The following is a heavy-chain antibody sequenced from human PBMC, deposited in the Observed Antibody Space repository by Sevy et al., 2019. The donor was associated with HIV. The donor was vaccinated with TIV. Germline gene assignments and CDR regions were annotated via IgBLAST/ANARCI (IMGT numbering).Heavy chain of an antibody. V-gene: IGHV4-59*01. D-gene: IGHD6-13*01. CDR3: ARERQLVLDY. Sequence: SETLSLTCTVSGGSTSSYYWSWIRQPPGKGLEWIGYIYYSGSTNYNPSLKSRVTISVDTSKNQFSLKLSSVTAADKAVYYCARERQLVLDYWGQGTLVTVSS. CDR1: GGSTSSYY. CDR2: IYYSGST. J-gene: IGHJ4*02.